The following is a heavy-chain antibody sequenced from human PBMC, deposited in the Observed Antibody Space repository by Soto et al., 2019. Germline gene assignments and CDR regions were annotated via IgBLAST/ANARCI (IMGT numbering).Heavy chain of an antibody. CDR1: DGSFSGYY. D-gene: IGHD4-17*01. CDR3: ARGLTTVTTVRYFDY. Sequence: PSETLSLTCAVYDGSFSGYYWTWIRQPPGKGLEWIGDINHGESTNYNPSLKSRVTISVDTSKNQFSLKLNSVTAADTAVYYCARGLTTVTTVRYFDYWGQGALVT. V-gene: IGHV4-34*01. J-gene: IGHJ4*02. CDR2: INHGEST.